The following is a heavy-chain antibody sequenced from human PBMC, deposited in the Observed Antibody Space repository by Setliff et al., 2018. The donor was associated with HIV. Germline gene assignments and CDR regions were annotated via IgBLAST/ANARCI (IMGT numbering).Heavy chain of an antibody. D-gene: IGHD3-9*01. CDR1: RFTFSNYG. Sequence: PGGSLRLSCEASRFTFSNYGMHWVRQAPGKGLEWVAFIRYDGSNKYYADSVKGRFTISRDDSKSSAYLLMNSLKTEDTAVYYCSRVHSPLYYDILTGYLDYWGQGTLVTVSS. V-gene: IGHV3-30*02. CDR3: SRVHSPLYYDILTGYLDY. CDR2: IRYDGSNK. J-gene: IGHJ4*02.